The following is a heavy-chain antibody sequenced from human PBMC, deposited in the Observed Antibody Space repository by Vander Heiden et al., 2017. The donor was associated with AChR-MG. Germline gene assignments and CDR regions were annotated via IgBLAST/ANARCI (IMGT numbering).Heavy chain of an antibody. CDR1: GRSIRSGGYS. CDR2: SYYSGST. Sequence: QVQLQESGPGLVKPSQTLSLTCTVSGRSIRSGGYSWRWIRQHPGKGLEWIGYSYYSGSTYYNPSLKSRVTISVDTSKNQFSLKLSSGTAADTAVYYCARDLGSEPVNGFDPWGQGTLVTVSS. V-gene: IGHV4-31*03. J-gene: IGHJ5*02. D-gene: IGHD3-16*01. CDR3: ARDLGSEPVNGFDP.